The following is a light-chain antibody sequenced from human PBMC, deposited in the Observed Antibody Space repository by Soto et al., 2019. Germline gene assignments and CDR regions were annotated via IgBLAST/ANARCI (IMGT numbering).Light chain of an antibody. CDR3: SSSAGIYHYLV. V-gene: IGLV2-8*01. CDR1: SSDIGGYNS. Sequence: QPVLTQPPSASGSPGQSVTISCTGTSSDIGGYNSVSWYQQHPGKAPRLMIYEVNKRPSGVPDRFSGSKSGYTASLTVSGRQTEDEAFYYCSSSAGIYHYLVFGGGTQLTVL. J-gene: IGLJ3*02. CDR2: EVN.